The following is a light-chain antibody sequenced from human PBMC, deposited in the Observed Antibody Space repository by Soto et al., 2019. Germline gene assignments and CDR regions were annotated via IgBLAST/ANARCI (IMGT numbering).Light chain of an antibody. Sequence: EIVLTQSPATLSLSPGERATLSCRASQSVSSYLAWYQQKPGQAPRLLIYDASNRATGIPARFSGSGSGTDFTLTISSREPEDFAVYYCQQRSEWPLTFGGGTKVEIK. CDR1: QSVSSY. J-gene: IGKJ4*01. V-gene: IGKV3-11*01. CDR2: DAS. CDR3: QQRSEWPLT.